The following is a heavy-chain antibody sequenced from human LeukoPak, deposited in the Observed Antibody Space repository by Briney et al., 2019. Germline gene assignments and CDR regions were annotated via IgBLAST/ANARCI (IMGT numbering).Heavy chain of an antibody. V-gene: IGHV4-34*01. CDR3: ARVGVVSPKFYYYYGMDV. D-gene: IGHD2-2*01. J-gene: IGHJ6*02. CDR2: INHSGST. CDR1: GGSFSGYY. Sequence: SETLSLTCAVYGGSFSGYYWSWIRQPPGKGLEWIGEINHSGSTNYNPSPKSRVTISVDTSKNQFSLKLSSVTAADTAVYYCARVGVVSPKFYYYYGMDVWGQGTTVTVSS.